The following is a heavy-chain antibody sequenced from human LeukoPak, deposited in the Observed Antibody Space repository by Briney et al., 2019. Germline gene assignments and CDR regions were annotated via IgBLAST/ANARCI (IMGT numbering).Heavy chain of an antibody. CDR2: IYYSGST. D-gene: IGHD3-10*01. V-gene: IGHV4-30-4*01. CDR3: ARGPLLAPFDH. J-gene: IGHJ4*02. CDR1: GGSISSGGFY. Sequence: SQTLSLTCTVSGGSISSGGFYWTWIRQPPGKGLEWIGYIYYSGSTYYNLSLKSRVTISVDTSKNQFSLKLSSVIAADTAVYYCARGPLLAPFDHWGQGTLVTVSS.